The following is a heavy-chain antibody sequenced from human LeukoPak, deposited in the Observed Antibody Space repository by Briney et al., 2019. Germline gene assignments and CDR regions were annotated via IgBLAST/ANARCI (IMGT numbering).Heavy chain of an antibody. CDR2: ISYDGSNK. J-gene: IGHJ5*02. Sequence: GGSLRLSCAASGFTFSDYAMTWVRQAPGKGLEWVAVISYDGSNKYYADSVKGRFTISRDNSKNTLYLQMNSLRAEDTAVYYCAKDANYGDYPRGGFDPRGQGTLVTVSS. CDR1: GFTFSDYA. D-gene: IGHD4-17*01. CDR3: AKDANYGDYPRGGFDP. V-gene: IGHV3-30*18.